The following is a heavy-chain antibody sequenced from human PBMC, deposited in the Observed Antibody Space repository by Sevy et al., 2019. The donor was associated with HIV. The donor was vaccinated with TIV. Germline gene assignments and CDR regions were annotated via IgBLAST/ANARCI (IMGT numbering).Heavy chain of an antibody. Sequence: GESLKISGAASGFTFSSYGMHWVRQAPGKGLEWVAVISYDGSNKYYADSVKGRFTISRDNSKNTLYLQMNSLRAEDTAVYYCAAEATLAYCGGDCYWRAFDIWGQGTMVTVSS. J-gene: IGHJ3*02. CDR1: GFTFSSYG. CDR3: AAEATLAYCGGDCYWRAFDI. CDR2: ISYDGSNK. D-gene: IGHD2-21*01. V-gene: IGHV3-30*03.